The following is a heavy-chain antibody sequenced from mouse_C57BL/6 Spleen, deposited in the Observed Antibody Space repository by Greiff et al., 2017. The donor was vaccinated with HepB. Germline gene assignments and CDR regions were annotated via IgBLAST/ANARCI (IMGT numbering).Heavy chain of an antibody. V-gene: IGHV1-64*01. CDR1: GYTFTSYW. CDR2: IHPNSGST. CDR3: ARSLYYGPFAY. J-gene: IGHJ3*01. D-gene: IGHD1-1*02. Sequence: QVQLQQPGAELVKPGASVKLSCKASGYTFTSYWMHWVKQRPGQGLEWIGMIHPNSGSTNYNEKFKSKATLTVDKPSSTADMQLSSLTSEDAAVYYCARSLYYGPFAYWGQGTLVTVSA.